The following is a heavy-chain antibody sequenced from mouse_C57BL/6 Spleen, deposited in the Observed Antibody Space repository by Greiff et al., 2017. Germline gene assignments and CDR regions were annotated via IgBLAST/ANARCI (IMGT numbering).Heavy chain of an antibody. Sequence: QVQLQQSGAELMKPGASVTLSCTATGYTFTGYWIEWVKQRPGHGLEWIGEILPGSGSTNYNEKFKGKATFTADTSSNTAYMQLSSLTTEDSAIDYCAGYGVLQAWFAYWGQGTLVTVSA. CDR2: ILPGSGST. CDR1: GYTFTGYW. CDR3: AGYGVLQAWFAY. J-gene: IGHJ3*01. V-gene: IGHV1-9*01. D-gene: IGHD2-2*01.